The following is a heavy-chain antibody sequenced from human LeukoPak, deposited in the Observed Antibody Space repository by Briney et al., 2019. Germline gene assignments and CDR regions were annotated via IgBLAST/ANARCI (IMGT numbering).Heavy chain of an antibody. Sequence: GWSLRLSCAASGFTLSRYSMNWVRQAPGKALEGVSYISSSRSTIYYADSVKGRFTISRDNAKNSLYLQMNSLRDEDTAVYYCPRARIHYFYYWGQGTLVTVSS. J-gene: IGHJ4*02. CDR2: ISSSRSTI. V-gene: IGHV3-48*02. CDR1: GFTLSRYS. CDR3: PRARIHYFYY.